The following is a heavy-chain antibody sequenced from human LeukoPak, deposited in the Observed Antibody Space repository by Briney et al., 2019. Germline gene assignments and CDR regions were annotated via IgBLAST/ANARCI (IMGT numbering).Heavy chain of an antibody. CDR3: ARSPPWGSMVRGVIINPVLDYMDV. CDR2: IYTSGST. CDR1: GGSISSGSYY. J-gene: IGHJ6*03. D-gene: IGHD3-10*01. Sequence: PSETLSLTCTVSGGSISSGSYYWSWIRQPAGKGLEWIGRIYTSGSTNYNPSLKSRVTISVDTSKNQFSLKLSSVTAADTAVYYCARSPPWGSMVRGVIINPVLDYMDVWGKGTTVTISS. V-gene: IGHV4-61*02.